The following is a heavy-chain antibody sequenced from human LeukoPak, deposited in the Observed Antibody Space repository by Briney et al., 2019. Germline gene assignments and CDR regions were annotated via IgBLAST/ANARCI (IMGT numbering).Heavy chain of an antibody. Sequence: SAALSLTCTVSGGSISSGGYYWSWIRQHPGKGLEWIGYIYYSGSTYYNPSLKSRVTISVDTSKNQFSLKLSSVTAADTAVYYCARYHSTWGLNYWGQGTLVTVSS. CDR1: GGSISSGGYY. J-gene: IGHJ4*02. V-gene: IGHV4-31*03. CDR3: ARYHSTWGLNY. CDR2: IYYSGST. D-gene: IGHD2-2*01.